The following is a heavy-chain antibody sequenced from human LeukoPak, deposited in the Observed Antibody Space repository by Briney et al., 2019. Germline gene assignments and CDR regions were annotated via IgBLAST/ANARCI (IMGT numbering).Heavy chain of an antibody. V-gene: IGHV1-2*02. J-gene: IGHJ4*02. CDR2: INPNSGGT. D-gene: IGHD3-22*01. CDR1: GYTFTGYY. Sequence: ASVKVSCKASGYTFTGYYMHWVRQAPGQGLEWMGWINPNSGGTNYAQKFQGRVTMTRDTSISTAYMELSRLRSDDTAVYYCARDLGYYDSSGYHSDYWGQGTLVTVSS. CDR3: ARDLGYYDSSGYHSDY.